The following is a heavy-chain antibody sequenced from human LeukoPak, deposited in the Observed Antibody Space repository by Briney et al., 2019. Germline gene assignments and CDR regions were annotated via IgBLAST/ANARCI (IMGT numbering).Heavy chain of an antibody. CDR2: IKSKTDGGTT. Sequence: PGGSLRLSCAASGFTFSNAWMSWVRQAPGKGLEWVGRIKSKTDGGTTDYAAPVKGRFTISRDDSKNTLYLQMNSLKTEDTAVYYCTTGSYSSSWRQYYYYYYYMDVWGKGTTVTISS. CDR1: GFTFSNAW. J-gene: IGHJ6*03. D-gene: IGHD6-13*01. V-gene: IGHV3-15*01. CDR3: TTGSYSSSWRQYYYYYYYMDV.